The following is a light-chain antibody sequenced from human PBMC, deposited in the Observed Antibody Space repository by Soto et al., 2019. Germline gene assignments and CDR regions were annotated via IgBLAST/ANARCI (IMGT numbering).Light chain of an antibody. V-gene: IGLV2-14*01. CDR3: SSYTSDSPWV. CDR2: EVT. J-gene: IGLJ3*02. Sequence: QSALTQPASVSGSPGQSITISCTGTNSDVGAYDFVSWYQQHPGKAPKLVIYEVTHRPSGVSNRFSGSKSGNTASLTISGLQAEDEADYYCSSYTSDSPWVFGGGTQLTVL. CDR1: NSDVGAYDF.